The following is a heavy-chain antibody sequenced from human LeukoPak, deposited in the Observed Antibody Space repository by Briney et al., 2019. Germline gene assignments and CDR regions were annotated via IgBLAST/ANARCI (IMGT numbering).Heavy chain of an antibody. Sequence: GGSLRLSCAASGFTVSSNYMSWVRQAPGKGLEWVAVMYSGGSTYYADFVKGRFTISRDNSKNTLYVQMNSLRAEDTAVYYCARAFYDSRGYGMDVWGQGTTVTVSS. V-gene: IGHV3-53*01. CDR2: MYSGGST. CDR1: GFTVSSNY. D-gene: IGHD3-22*01. J-gene: IGHJ6*02. CDR3: ARAFYDSRGYGMDV.